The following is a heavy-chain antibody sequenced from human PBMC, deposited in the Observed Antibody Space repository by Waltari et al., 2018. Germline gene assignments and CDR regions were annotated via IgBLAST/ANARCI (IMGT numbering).Heavy chain of an antibody. J-gene: IGHJ1*01. CDR3: ARHGVGQVVQD. Sequence: QVQLQESGPGLLKPSETLSLTCTVSGGSINGFYWSWIRQPPEKGLEWIAYVFSSGSSGTNPSLRSRVTISADPSKNQISLKLSSVTAGDTAVYFCARHGVGQVVQDWGQGTLVTVSS. CDR2: VFSSGSS. CDR1: GGSINGFY. D-gene: IGHD1-26*01. V-gene: IGHV4-59*08.